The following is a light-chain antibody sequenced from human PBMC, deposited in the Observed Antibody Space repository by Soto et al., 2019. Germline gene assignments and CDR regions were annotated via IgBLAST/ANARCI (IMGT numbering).Light chain of an antibody. CDR2: AAS. Sequence: EIVLTQSPGTLSLSPGERATLSCRASQSVSTTYLAWYHQKPGQAPSLLIYAASSRATGIPDRFSGSGSGTDFPLTISRLEPEDFAVYYCQKYGSSPPRYTFGQGTKLDIK. CDR1: QSVSTTY. V-gene: IGKV3-20*01. J-gene: IGKJ2*01. CDR3: QKYGSSPPRYT.